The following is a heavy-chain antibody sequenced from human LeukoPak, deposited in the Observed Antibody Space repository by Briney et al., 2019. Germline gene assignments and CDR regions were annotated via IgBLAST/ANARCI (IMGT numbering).Heavy chain of an antibody. CDR2: INSDGSST. D-gene: IGHD3-10*01. CDR1: GFTFSSHW. V-gene: IGHV3-74*01. Sequence: GGSLRLSCAASGFTFSSHWMYWARQAPGKGLVWVSHINSDGSSTSYADSVKGRFTISRDSAKNTLYLQMNSLRAEDTAVYYCARPLKANAGYFDFWGQGTLVTVSS. J-gene: IGHJ4*02. CDR3: ARPLKANAGYFDF.